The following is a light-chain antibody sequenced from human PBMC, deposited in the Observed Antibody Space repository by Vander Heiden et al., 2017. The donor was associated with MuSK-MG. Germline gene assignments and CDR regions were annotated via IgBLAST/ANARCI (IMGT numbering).Light chain of an antibody. J-gene: IGKJ4*01. Sequence: DIQLTQSPSFLSASVGDRVTITCRASQGISSYLAWYQQKPGKAPKLLMSAASTLQSGVPSRFSGCGSGTEFTLTISSLQPEDFATYYCQQVKSYPLTFGGGTKVXIK. CDR1: QGISSY. CDR2: AAS. CDR3: QQVKSYPLT. V-gene: IGKV1-9*01.